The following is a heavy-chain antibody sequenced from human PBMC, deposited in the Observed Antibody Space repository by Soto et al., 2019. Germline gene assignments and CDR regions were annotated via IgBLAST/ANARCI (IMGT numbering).Heavy chain of an antibody. Sequence: PSETLSLTCAVSGDSVFSGGYFFICIGQSPWKGLEWIGHIHNSVNTEYNPPLRGRVTISVDTSKNHFSLNLRSVTAADTAIYYCARTDSAGRWAAWYWGQGTLVTVSS. D-gene: IGHD6-13*01. J-gene: IGHJ1*01. CDR1: GDSVFSGGYF. CDR3: ARTDSAGRWAAWY. V-gene: IGHV4-61*03. CDR2: IHNSVNT.